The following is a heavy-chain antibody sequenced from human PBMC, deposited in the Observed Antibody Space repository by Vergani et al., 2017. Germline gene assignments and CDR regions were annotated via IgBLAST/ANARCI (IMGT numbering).Heavy chain of an antibody. D-gene: IGHD3-10*01. V-gene: IGHV1-3*02. CDR2: SNAGNGNT. CDR1: GYTFTSYA. Sequence: QVQLVQSGAEVKKPGASVKGSCKASGYTFTSYAMHWVRQAPGQRLEWMGWSNAGNGNTKYSQEFQGRVTITRDTSASTAYMELSSLRSEDMAVYYCARDAYGSGSYYKTPDYWGQGTLVTVSS. CDR3: ARDAYGSGSYYKTPDY. J-gene: IGHJ4*02.